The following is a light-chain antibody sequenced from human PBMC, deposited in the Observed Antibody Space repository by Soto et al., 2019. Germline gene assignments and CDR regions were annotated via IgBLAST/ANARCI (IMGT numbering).Light chain of an antibody. Sequence: EIVLTQSPATLSLSPGERATLSCRASQSVSSYLAWYQQKPGQAPRLLIYEASNRATGIPARFSGSGSGTDFTLTISSLESEDSAVYYCQQPRYWPPYTFGQGTKVDIK. J-gene: IGKJ2*01. CDR1: QSVSSY. CDR2: EAS. CDR3: QQPRYWPPYT. V-gene: IGKV3-11*01.